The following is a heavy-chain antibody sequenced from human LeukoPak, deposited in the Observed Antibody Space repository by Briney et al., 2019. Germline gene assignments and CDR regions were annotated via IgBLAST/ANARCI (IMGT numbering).Heavy chain of an antibody. D-gene: IGHD6-13*01. CDR2: ISYDGSNK. CDR3: AREDSSSQSPPEYFQH. J-gene: IGHJ1*01. V-gene: IGHV3-30*03. CDR1: GFTFSTYG. Sequence: QPGGSLRLSCAASGFTFSTYGMHWVRQAPGKGLEWVAVISYDGSNKYYADSVKGRFTISRDNSKNTLYLQMNSLRAEDTAVYYCAREDSSSQSPPEYFQHWGQGTLVTVSS.